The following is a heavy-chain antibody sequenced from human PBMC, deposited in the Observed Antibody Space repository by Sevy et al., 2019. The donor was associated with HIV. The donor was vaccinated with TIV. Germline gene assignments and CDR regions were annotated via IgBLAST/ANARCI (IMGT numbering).Heavy chain of an antibody. Sequence: GGSLRLSCAASGFTFSNAWMSWVRQAPGKGLEWVGRIKSKTDGGTTDYAAPVKGRFTISRDDSKNTLYLQMNSLKTEDTAVYYCTTDPLDYDYVWGSLGAFDIWGQGTMATVSS. V-gene: IGHV3-15*01. CDR2: IKSKTDGGTT. J-gene: IGHJ3*02. CDR3: TTDPLDYDYVWGSLGAFDI. D-gene: IGHD3-16*01. CDR1: GFTFSNAW.